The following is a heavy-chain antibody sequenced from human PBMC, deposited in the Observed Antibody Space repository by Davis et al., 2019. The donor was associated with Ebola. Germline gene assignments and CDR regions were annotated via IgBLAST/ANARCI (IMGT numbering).Heavy chain of an antibody. V-gene: IGHV4-39*01. J-gene: IGHJ5*02. CDR1: GGSISSSSYY. CDR2: IYYSGST. Sequence: SETLSLTCTVSGGSISSSSYYWGWIRQPPGKGLEWIGSIYYSGSTYYNPSLKSRVTISVDTSKNQFSLKLSSVTAADTAVYYCARHRIIAAAGNSWFDPWGQGTLVTVSS. D-gene: IGHD6-13*01. CDR3: ARHRIIAAAGNSWFDP.